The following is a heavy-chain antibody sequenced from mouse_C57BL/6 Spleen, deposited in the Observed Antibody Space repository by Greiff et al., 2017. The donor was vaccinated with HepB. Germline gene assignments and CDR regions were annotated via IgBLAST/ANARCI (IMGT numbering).Heavy chain of an antibody. CDR2: INPNNGGT. CDR1: GYTFTDYN. J-gene: IGHJ4*01. CDR3: ARQGFYYDYPLYAMDY. V-gene: IGHV1-18*01. D-gene: IGHD2-4*01. Sequence: EVKLMESGPELVKPGASVKIPCKASGYTFTDYNMDWVKQSHGKSLEWIGDINPNNGGTIYNQKFKGKATLTVDKSSSTAYMELRSLTSEDTAVYYCARQGFYYDYPLYAMDYWGQGTSVTVSS.